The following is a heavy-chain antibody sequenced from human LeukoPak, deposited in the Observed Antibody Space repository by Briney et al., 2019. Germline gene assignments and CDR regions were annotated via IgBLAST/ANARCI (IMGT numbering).Heavy chain of an antibody. CDR2: ISYDGTKK. V-gene: IGHV3-30-3*01. Sequence: SWAPTGVTGRNDGIHGGRQAQNKGLEWVAAISYDGTKKFYSDSGEGRFTISRDNSMNTLYLQINSLRAEDTALYFCARDADTTTRNWYFDLWGRGTLLTVSS. CDR1: GVTGRNDG. J-gene: IGHJ2*01. D-gene: IGHD3-16*01. CDR3: ARDADTTTRNWYFDL.